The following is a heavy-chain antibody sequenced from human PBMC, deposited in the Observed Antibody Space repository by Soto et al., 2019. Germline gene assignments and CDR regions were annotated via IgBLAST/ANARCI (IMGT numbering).Heavy chain of an antibody. V-gene: IGHV3-74*01. CDR3: TRGYYGSGSPS. D-gene: IGHD3-10*01. Sequence: GGSLRLSCAASGFTFSSYWMHWVRQAPGKGLVWVSRIDSDGSSTRYADSVKGRFTISRDNAKNTLYLQMNSLRAEDTAMYYCTRGYYGSGSPSWGQGTLVTVSS. J-gene: IGHJ4*02. CDR1: GFTFSSYW. CDR2: IDSDGSST.